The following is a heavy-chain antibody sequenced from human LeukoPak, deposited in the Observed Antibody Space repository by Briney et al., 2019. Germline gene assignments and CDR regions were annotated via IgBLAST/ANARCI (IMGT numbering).Heavy chain of an antibody. CDR2: IIPIFGTA. J-gene: IGHJ6*04. V-gene: IGHV1-69*06. CDR3: ARSMVQGEGFYYYGMDV. D-gene: IGHD3-10*01. CDR1: GGTFSSYA. Sequence: SVKVSCKASGGTFSSYAISWVRQAPGQGLEWMGGIIPIFGTANYAQKFQGRVTITADKSTSTAYMELSSLRSEDTAVYYCARSMVQGEGFYYYGMDVWGKGTTVTVSS.